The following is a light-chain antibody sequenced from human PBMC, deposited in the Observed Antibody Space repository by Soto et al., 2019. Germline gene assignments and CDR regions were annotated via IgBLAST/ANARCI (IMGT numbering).Light chain of an antibody. Sequence: ENVLTQSPGTLSLSPGERATLSCRASQSVSSSYLAWYQQKPGQAPRLLMYDASSRATGIPDRFSGSGSGTDFTLTISRLEPEDFAVYYCQQFGSSVRTFGQGTKVDIK. J-gene: IGKJ1*01. CDR2: DAS. CDR1: QSVSSSY. V-gene: IGKV3-20*01. CDR3: QQFGSSVRT.